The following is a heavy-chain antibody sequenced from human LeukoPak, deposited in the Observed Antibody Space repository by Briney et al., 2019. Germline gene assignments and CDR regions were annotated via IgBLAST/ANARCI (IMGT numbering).Heavy chain of an antibody. Sequence: SETLSLTCAVSGGSISSSNWWSWVRQPPGKGLEWIGEINHSGSTNYNPSLKSRVTISVDTSKNQFSLKLSSVTAADTAVYYCARHLMAGSTVTTGFDPWGQGTLVTVSS. J-gene: IGHJ5*02. CDR3: ARHLMAGSTVTTGFDP. CDR1: GGSISSSNW. CDR2: INHSGST. V-gene: IGHV4-4*02. D-gene: IGHD4-17*01.